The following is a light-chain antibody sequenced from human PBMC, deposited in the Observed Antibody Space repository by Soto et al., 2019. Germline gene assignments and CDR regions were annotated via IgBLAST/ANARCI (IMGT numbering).Light chain of an antibody. V-gene: IGKV1-5*01. J-gene: IGKJ1*01. Sequence: DIQMTQSPSTLSASVGDRVTITCRASRSIITWLAWFQQKPGKAPKLLIYDASNLESGIPSRFSGSGSGTAFTLTISSLQPDYFATYYCKQSNIYPWTCGQGTKVEI. CDR3: KQSNIYPWT. CDR2: DAS. CDR1: RSIITW.